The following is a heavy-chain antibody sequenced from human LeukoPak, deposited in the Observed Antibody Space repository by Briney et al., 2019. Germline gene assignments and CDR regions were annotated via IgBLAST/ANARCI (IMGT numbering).Heavy chain of an antibody. CDR2: ISAYNGNT. J-gene: IGHJ3*02. V-gene: IGHV1-18*01. CDR1: GYTFTSYG. Sequence: ASVKVSCKASGYTFTSYGISWVRQAPGQGLEWMGWISAYNGNTNYAQKLQGRVTMTTDTSTSTAYMELRSLRSDDTAVYYCARDFFSYDGTENNYEDTFDIWGQGTMVTVSS. CDR3: ARDFFSYDGTENNYEDTFDI. D-gene: IGHD3-22*01.